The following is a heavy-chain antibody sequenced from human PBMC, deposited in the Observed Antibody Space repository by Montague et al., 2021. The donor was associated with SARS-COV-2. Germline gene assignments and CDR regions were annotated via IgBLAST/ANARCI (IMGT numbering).Heavy chain of an antibody. V-gene: IGHV4-39*07. CDR3: AGAGRQQLVRLSGMDV. D-gene: IGHD6-13*01. J-gene: IGHJ6*02. CDR1: GGSISSSSYY. Sequence: SETLSLTCTVSGGSISSSSYYWGWIRQPPGKGLEWIGSHSYSGSTYHNPYLKIRVTISVDTSKNQFSLKPSSVTDADTAVYYWAGAGRQQLVRLSGMDVWGQGTTVTVSS. CDR2: HSYSGST.